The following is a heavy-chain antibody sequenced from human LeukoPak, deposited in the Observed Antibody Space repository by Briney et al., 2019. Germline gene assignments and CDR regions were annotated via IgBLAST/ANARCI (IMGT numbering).Heavy chain of an antibody. CDR1: GYTLTSYA. Sequence: ASVKVSCKASGYTLTSYAMNWVRQAPGQGLEWMGWINTNTGNPTYAQGFTGRFVFSLDTSVSTAYLQISSLKAEDTAVYYCARDADRERDIVVVVADGGNWFDPWGQGTLVTVSS. J-gene: IGHJ5*02. V-gene: IGHV7-4-1*02. CDR2: INTNTGNP. CDR3: ARDADRERDIVVVVADGGNWFDP. D-gene: IGHD2-15*01.